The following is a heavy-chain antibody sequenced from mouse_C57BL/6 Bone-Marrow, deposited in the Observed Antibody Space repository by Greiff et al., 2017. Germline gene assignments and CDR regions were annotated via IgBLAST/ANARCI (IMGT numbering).Heavy chain of an antibody. J-gene: IGHJ3*01. Sequence: EVKLVESGPGLVKPSQSLSLTCSVTGYSITSGYYWNWIRQFPGNKLEWMGYISYDGSNNYNPSLKNRISITRDTSKNQFFLKLNSVTTEDTATYYCARAGDSSGYPAWFAYWGQGNLVTVSA. V-gene: IGHV3-6*01. CDR2: ISYDGSN. CDR3: ARAGDSSGYPAWFAY. CDR1: GYSITSGYY. D-gene: IGHD3-2*02.